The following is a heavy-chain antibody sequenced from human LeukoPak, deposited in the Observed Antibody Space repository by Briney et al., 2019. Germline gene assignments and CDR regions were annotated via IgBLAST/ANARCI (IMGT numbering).Heavy chain of an antibody. J-gene: IGHJ4*02. Sequence: ASVKVSCKASGYTFTSHYFHWVRHAPGQGLEWMGIIDPSGESTNYAQKFQGRVAMTRDTSTSTVYMDLRSLRSEDTAVYYCTSWAGEVKNGLWSGPFDYWGQGALVTVSS. CDR1: GYTFTSHY. V-gene: IGHV1-46*01. CDR3: TSWAGEVKNGLWSGPFDY. D-gene: IGHD3-3*01. CDR2: IDPSGEST.